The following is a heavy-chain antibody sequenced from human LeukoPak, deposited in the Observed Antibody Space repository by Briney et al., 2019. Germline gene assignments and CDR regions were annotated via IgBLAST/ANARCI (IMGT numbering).Heavy chain of an antibody. J-gene: IGHJ4*02. D-gene: IGHD3-22*01. Sequence: GGSLRLSCAASGFTFSSYAMHWVRQAPGKGLEWVAVISYDGSNKYYADSVKGRFTISRDNAKNSLYLQMNSLRAEDTAVYYCARRYYYDSSSDFDSWGQGTLVTVSS. CDR1: GFTFSSYA. CDR3: ARRYYYDSSSDFDS. CDR2: ISYDGSNK. V-gene: IGHV3-30-3*01.